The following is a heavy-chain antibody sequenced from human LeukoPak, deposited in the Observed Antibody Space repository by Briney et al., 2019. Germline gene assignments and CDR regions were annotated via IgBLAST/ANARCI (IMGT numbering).Heavy chain of an antibody. Sequence: GSLRLSCAASGFSFSTYDMNWVRQPPGKGLEWIGSGFYSGSAYYNPSLKSRVTISVDTSKNQFSLNLSSLTAADTAVYYCARLRGAMTPVTSDFDYWGQGTLVTVSS. CDR1: GFSFSTYD. CDR2: GFYSGSA. V-gene: IGHV4-39*01. D-gene: IGHD4-17*01. CDR3: ARLRGAMTPVTSDFDY. J-gene: IGHJ4*02.